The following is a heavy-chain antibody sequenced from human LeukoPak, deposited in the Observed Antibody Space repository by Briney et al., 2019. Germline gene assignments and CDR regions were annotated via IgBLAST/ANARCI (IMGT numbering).Heavy chain of an antibody. Sequence: SETLSLTCAVYGGSFSGYYWSWIRQPPGKGLEWIGEINHSGSTNYIPSLKSRVTISVDTSKNQFSLKLSSVTAADTAVYYCARGRNYDYVWGSYRRTRQYNWFDPWGQGTLVTVSS. CDR1: GGSFSGYY. CDR3: ARGRNYDYVWGSYRRTRQYNWFDP. V-gene: IGHV4-34*01. CDR2: INHSGST. J-gene: IGHJ5*02. D-gene: IGHD3-16*02.